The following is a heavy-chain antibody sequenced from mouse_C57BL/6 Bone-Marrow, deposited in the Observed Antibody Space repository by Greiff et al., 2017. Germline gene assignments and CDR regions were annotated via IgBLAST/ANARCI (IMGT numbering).Heavy chain of an antibody. CDR1: GYTFTDYY. Sequence: EVKLQQSGPELVKPGASVKISCKASGYTFTDYYMNWVKQSHGKSLEWIGDINPNNGGTSYNQKFKGKATLTVDKSSSTAYMELRSLTSEDSAVYYCARREYGHYWGQGTTLTVSS. CDR3: ARREYGHY. V-gene: IGHV1-26*01. J-gene: IGHJ2*01. D-gene: IGHD1-1*02. CDR2: INPNNGGT.